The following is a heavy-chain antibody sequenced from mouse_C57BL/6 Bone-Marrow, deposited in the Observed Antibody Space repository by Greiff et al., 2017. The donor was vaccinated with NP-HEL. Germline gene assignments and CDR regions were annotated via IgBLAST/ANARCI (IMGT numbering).Heavy chain of an antibody. D-gene: IGHD4-1*01. CDR3: TTWDLDY. CDR2: IDPENGDT. V-gene: IGHV14-4*01. Sequence: VHVKQSGAELVRPGASVKLSCTASGFNIKDDYMHWVKQRPEQGLEWIGWIDPENGDTEYASKFQGKATITADTSSNTAYLQLSSLTSEDTAVYYCTTWDLDYWGQGTTLTVSS. CDR1: GFNIKDDY. J-gene: IGHJ2*01.